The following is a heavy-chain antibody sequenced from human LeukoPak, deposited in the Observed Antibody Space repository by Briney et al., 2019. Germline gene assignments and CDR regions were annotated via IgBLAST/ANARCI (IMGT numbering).Heavy chain of an antibody. Sequence: PGGSLRLSCAASEFTFSDYAMGWVRQAPGKGLEWVSTIDKTTYPTFYADSVKGRFIISRDNSKDTLYLQMNSLRAEDTAVYFCAKFEGATIPGWFNDYWGQGILVTVSS. CDR1: EFTFSDYA. V-gene: IGHV3-23*05. CDR2: IDKTTYPT. J-gene: IGHJ4*02. D-gene: IGHD6-19*01. CDR3: AKFEGATIPGWFNDY.